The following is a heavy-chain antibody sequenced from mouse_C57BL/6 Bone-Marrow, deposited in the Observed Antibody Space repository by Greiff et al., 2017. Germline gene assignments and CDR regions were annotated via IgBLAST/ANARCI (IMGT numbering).Heavy chain of an antibody. V-gene: IGHV1-15*01. CDR2: IDPETGGT. Sequence: VQLQQSGAELVRPGASVTLSCKASGYTFTDYEMHWVKQTPVHGLEWIGAIDPETGGTAYNQKFKGKAILTADKSSSTAYMGLRSLTSEDSAVYYCTRSNYSFFDYWGQGTTLTVSS. CDR3: TRSNYSFFDY. J-gene: IGHJ2*01. D-gene: IGHD2-12*01. CDR1: GYTFTDYE.